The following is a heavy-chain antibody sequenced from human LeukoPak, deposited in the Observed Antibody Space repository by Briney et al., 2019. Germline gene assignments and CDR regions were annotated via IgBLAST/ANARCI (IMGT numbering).Heavy chain of an antibody. CDR2: ISYDGSDE. CDR1: GLAFSSYS. V-gene: IGHV3-30*04. D-gene: IGHD3-3*01. CDR3: ARDFTPEWFDIH. Sequence: PGRSLRLSCVASGLAFSSYSMHWVRQAPGKGLEWVGVISYDGSDEYYTDSVKGRFTISRDNSKNTVYLQMNSLRADDTAVYYCARDFTPEWFDIHWGQGTPVTVS. J-gene: IGHJ4*02.